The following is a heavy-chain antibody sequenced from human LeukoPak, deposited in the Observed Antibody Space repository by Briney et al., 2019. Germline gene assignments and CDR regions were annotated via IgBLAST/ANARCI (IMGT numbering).Heavy chain of an antibody. J-gene: IGHJ3*02. Sequence: GGSLRLSCAASGFTFSSYDMHWVRQAPGKGLEWVSAIGTAGDTYYPGSVKGRFTISRENAKNSLYLQMNSLRAGDTAVYYCARDCSSTSCAGAFDIWGQGTMVTVS. CDR1: GFTFSSYD. CDR3: ARDCSSTSCAGAFDI. CDR2: IGTAGDT. D-gene: IGHD2-2*01. V-gene: IGHV3-13*01.